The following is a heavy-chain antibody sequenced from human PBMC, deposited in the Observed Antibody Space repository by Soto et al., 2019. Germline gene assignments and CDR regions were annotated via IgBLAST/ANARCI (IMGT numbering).Heavy chain of an antibody. CDR1: GGAVSSSSYY. V-gene: IGHV4-61*01. J-gene: IGHJ6*02. CDR2: IYYSGST. CDR3: ARGYCISTSCYAGDYGMDV. D-gene: IGHD2-2*01. Sequence: QVQLQESGPGLVKPSETLSLTCTVSGGAVSSSSYYWSWIRQPPGKGLEWIGYIYYSGSTKNSPSLKSRVTISVDTSKNQFSLKLNSVTAADTAVYYCARGYCISTSCYAGDYGMDVWGQGTTVAVSS.